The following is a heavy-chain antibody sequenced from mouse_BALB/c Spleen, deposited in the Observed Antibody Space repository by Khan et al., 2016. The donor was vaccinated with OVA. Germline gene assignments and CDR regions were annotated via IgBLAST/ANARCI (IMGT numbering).Heavy chain of an antibody. J-gene: IGHJ2*01. Sequence: QIQLVQSGPELKKPGETVRISCKASGYTFTTAGIQWVQKMPGKGLKWIGWINTHSGVPKYAEDFKGRFAFSLEISVNTAYLQINNLKNEDTATYFCARDRYDYFDYWGQGTTLTVSS. CDR3: ARDRYDYFDY. V-gene: IGHV9-4*02. CDR2: INTHSGVP. D-gene: IGHD2-14*01. CDR1: GYTFTTAG.